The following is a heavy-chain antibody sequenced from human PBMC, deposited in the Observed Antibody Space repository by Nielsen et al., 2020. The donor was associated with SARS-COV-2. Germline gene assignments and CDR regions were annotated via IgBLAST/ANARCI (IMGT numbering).Heavy chain of an antibody. Sequence: WIRQPPGKGLEWVSYISSSGSTIYYADSVKGRFTISRDNAKNSLYLQMNSLRAEDTAVYYCASGTTVADYYYYYMDVWGKGTTVTVSS. CDR3: ASGTTVADYYYYYMDV. V-gene: IGHV3-11*04. J-gene: IGHJ6*03. CDR2: ISSSGSTI. D-gene: IGHD4-23*01.